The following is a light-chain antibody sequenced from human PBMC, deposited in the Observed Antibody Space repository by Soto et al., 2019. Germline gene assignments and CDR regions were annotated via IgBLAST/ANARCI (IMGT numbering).Light chain of an antibody. J-gene: IGKJ5*01. Sequence: EIVMTQSPATLSVSPGERATLSCRASQSVPRSYLAWYQQKPGQAPRLLIYGTSSRATGIPDRFSSSGSGTDFTPTISRLEPEDFAVFYCQQYGSSITFGLGTRREIK. CDR1: QSVPRSY. V-gene: IGKV3-20*01. CDR3: QQYGSSIT. CDR2: GTS.